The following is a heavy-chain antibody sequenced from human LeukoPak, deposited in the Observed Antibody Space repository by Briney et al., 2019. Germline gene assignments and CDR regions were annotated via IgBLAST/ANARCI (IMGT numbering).Heavy chain of an antibody. CDR2: ISGSSSYI. Sequence: GGSLRLSCAASGFTFSTYSMNWVRQAPGKGLEWVSSISGSSSYILYADSVKGRFTISRDNARNSLYLQMNSLRAEDTAVYFCARGTGYTSNWYSPEPFDVWGQGTMVTVSS. CDR3: ARGTGYTSNWYSPEPFDV. V-gene: IGHV3-21*01. CDR1: GFTFSTYS. D-gene: IGHD6-13*01. J-gene: IGHJ3*01.